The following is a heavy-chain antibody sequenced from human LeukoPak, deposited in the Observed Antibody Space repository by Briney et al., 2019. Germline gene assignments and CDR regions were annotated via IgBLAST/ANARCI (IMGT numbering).Heavy chain of an antibody. V-gene: IGHV4-59*08. CDR2: IHYNGIT. Sequence: SETLSLTCTVSGSMYNYYWSWIRQPPGKGLEWIGYIHYNGITNYSPSLKSRVTMSLDTSKNQVSLKLNSGSAADTAVYYCARHISSGGTYAHFDYWGQGTLVTVSS. D-gene: IGHD1-26*01. J-gene: IGHJ4*02. CDR3: ARHISSGGTYAHFDY. CDR1: GSMYNYY.